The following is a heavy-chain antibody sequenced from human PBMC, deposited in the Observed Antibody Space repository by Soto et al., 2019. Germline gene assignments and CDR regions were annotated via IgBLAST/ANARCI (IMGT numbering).Heavy chain of an antibody. CDR3: ARTRYCSGGSCYTVFDY. J-gene: IGHJ4*02. CDR1: GFTFSSYA. V-gene: IGHV3-23*01. CDR2: ISGSGGST. D-gene: IGHD2-15*01. Sequence: GGSLRLSCAASGFTFSSYAMSWVRQAPGKGLEWVSAISGSGGSTYYADSVKGRFTISRDNSKNTLYLQMNSLRAEDTAVYYCARTRYCSGGSCYTVFDYWGQGTRVTVSS.